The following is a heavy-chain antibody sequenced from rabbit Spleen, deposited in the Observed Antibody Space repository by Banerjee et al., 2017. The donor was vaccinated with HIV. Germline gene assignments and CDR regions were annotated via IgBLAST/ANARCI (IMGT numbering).Heavy chain of an antibody. D-gene: IGHD1-1*01. CDR3: ARNYVNAFDP. J-gene: IGHJ2*01. V-gene: IGHV1S45*01. Sequence: QQQLVESGGDLVKPGGTLTLTCTVSGFSFSSNWICWVRQAPGKGLEWIACIDTNDGDTDYANWPKGRFTISKTSSSTVTLLMTSVTAADTATYFCARNYVNAFDPWGPGTLVTVS. CDR2: IDTNDGDT. CDR1: GFSFSSNW.